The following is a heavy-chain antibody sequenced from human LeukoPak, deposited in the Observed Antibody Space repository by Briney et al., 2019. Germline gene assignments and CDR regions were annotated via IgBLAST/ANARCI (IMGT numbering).Heavy chain of an antibody. V-gene: IGHV4-39*01. J-gene: IGHJ4*02. CDR1: GGSISSSIYY. CDR2: VYYRGST. CDR3: ARCDFGAGSYSPHFDS. Sequence: ASETLSLTCTVSGGSISSSIYYWGWIRQPPRKGLDGIGSVYYRGSTYYNPSLKSRVTISIDTSKNQFSLNLSSVTAADTAVYYCARCDFGAGSYSPHFDSWGQGTLVTVSS. D-gene: IGHD3-10*01.